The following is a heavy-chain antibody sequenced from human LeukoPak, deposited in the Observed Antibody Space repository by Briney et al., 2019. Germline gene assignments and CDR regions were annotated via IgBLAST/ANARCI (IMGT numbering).Heavy chain of an antibody. D-gene: IGHD4-11*01. Sequence: PGGSLRLSCAASGFTVSSNYMSWVRQAPGKGLEWVASISSSTTYIFYADSVKGRFTISRDNAKNSLYLQMNSLRAEDTAVYYCARDLTTVIAHVLYFDSWGQGTLVTVSS. CDR1: GFTVSSNY. J-gene: IGHJ4*02. CDR3: ARDLTTVIAHVLYFDS. CDR2: ISSSTTYI. V-gene: IGHV3-21*01.